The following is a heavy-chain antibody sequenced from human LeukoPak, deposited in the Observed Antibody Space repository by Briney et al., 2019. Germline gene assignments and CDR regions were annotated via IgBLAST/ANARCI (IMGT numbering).Heavy chain of an antibody. CDR3: AILTNRNYGDY. D-gene: IGHD3-10*01. CDR1: GGTFSSYA. Sequence: SVKVSCKASGGTFSSYAISWVRQASGQGLEWMGGIIPIFGTANYAQKLQGRVTITADESTSTAYMELRSLRSEDTAVYYCAILTNRNYGDYWGQGTLVTVSS. J-gene: IGHJ4*02. CDR2: IIPIFGTA. V-gene: IGHV1-69*13.